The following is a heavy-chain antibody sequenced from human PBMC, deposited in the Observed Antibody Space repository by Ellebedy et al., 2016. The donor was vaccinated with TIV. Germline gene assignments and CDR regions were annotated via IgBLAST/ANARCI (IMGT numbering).Heavy chain of an antibody. Sequence: PGGSLRLSCAASGYTFSDYCMIWVRQAPGKGLEWVANINTDGCVQAYVDSVKCRFAISRDNAKNSLYLQMNSLRAEDTDVYFCAGPAAIGTKTFNFWGQGTLVTVSS. CDR2: INTDGCVQ. V-gene: IGHV3-7*01. CDR1: GYTFSDYC. CDR3: AGPAAIGTKTFNF. D-gene: IGHD2/OR15-2a*01. J-gene: IGHJ4*02.